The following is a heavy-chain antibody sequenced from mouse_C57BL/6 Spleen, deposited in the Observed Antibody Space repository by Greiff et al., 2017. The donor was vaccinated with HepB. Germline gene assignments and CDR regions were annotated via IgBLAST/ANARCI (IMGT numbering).Heavy chain of an antibody. CDR3: ESKATVVEDYAMDY. CDR2: IDPSDSYT. D-gene: IGHD1-1*01. CDR1: GYTFTSYW. J-gene: IGHJ4*01. V-gene: IGHV1-50*01. Sequence: QVQLQQPGAELVKPGASVKLSCKASGYTFTSYWMQWVKQRPGQGLEWIGEIDPSDSYTNYNQKFKGKATLTVDTSSSTAYMPHSVLTSEDSAVYYCESKATVVEDYAMDYWGQGTSVTVSS.